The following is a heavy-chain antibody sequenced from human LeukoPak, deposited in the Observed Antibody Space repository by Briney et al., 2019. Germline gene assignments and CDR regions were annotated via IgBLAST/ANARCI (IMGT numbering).Heavy chain of an antibody. CDR1: GFTFSSYA. CDR2: ISYDGSNK. CDR3: ARDREYQLLSGGLWFDP. J-gene: IGHJ5*02. Sequence: GGSLRLSCAASGFTFSSYAMHWVRQAPGKGLEWVAVISYDGSNKYYADSVKGRFTISRDNSKNTLYLQMNSLRAEDTAVYYCARDREYQLLSGGLWFDPWGQGTLVTVSS. D-gene: IGHD2-2*01. V-gene: IGHV3-30-3*01.